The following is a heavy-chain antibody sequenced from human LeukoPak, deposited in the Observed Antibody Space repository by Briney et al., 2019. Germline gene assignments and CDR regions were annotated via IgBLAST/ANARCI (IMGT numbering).Heavy chain of an antibody. CDR1: GGSFSSYY. CDR2: IYTSGST. CDR3: ARDKYYYDSSGYFFDY. J-gene: IGHJ4*02. Sequence: SETLSLTCAVYGGSFSSYYWSWIRQPAGKGLEWIGRIYTSGSTNYNPSLKSRVTMSVDTSKNQFSLKLSSVTAADTAVYYCARDKYYYDSSGYFFDYWGQGTLVTVSS. D-gene: IGHD3-22*01. V-gene: IGHV4-59*10.